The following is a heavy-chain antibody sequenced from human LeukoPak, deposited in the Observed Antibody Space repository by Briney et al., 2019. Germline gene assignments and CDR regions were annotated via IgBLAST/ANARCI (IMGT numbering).Heavy chain of an antibody. CDR2: IYSGGST. D-gene: IGHD3-22*01. CDR1: GFTFSSYA. V-gene: IGHV3-53*01. CDR3: ARMAYYYDSSGLSNDY. J-gene: IGHJ4*02. Sequence: PGGSLRLSCAASGFTFSSYAMSWVRQAPGKGLEWVSVIYSGGSTYYADSVKGRFTISRDNSKNTLYLQMNSLRAEDTAVYYCARMAYYYDSSGLSNDYWGQGTLVTVSS.